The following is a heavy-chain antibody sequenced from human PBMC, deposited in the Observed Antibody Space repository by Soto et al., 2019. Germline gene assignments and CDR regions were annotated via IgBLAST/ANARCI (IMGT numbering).Heavy chain of an antibody. D-gene: IGHD6-19*01. CDR3: AKEDSSDCPGGCAFDV. V-gene: IGHV3-23*01. CDR2: ISGSGGST. J-gene: IGHJ3*01. CDR1: GFTFSSHA. Sequence: GGSLRLSCAASGFTFSSHAMSWVRQAPGKGLEWVSGISGSGGSTSYADSVKGRFTISRDNSKNTVYLQMNSLRPEDTAVYYCAKEDSSDCPGGCAFDVWGQGTMVTVSS.